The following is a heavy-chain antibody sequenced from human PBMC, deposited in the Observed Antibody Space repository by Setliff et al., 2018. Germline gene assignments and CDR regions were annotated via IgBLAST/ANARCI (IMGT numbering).Heavy chain of an antibody. V-gene: IGHV1-69*05. D-gene: IGHD2-2*01. CDR1: GGSFRNSG. CDR2: IVPIYGPA. CDR3: ARDLGYCSSTTCPPANENGNWFDP. J-gene: IGHJ5*02. Sequence: ASVKVSCKASGGSFRNSGSGWVRQAPGQGLEWIGGIVPIYGPAKYAQKFQGRVEITTDESTNTAYMELSSLTSDDTAVYYCARDLGYCSSTTCPPANENGNWFDPWGQGTLVTVSS.